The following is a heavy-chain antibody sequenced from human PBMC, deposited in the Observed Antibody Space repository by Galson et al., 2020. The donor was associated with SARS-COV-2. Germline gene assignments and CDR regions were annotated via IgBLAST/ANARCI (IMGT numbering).Heavy chain of an antibody. CDR2: TSTRGTT. D-gene: IGHD3-16*01. CDR1: GGSVDNTIYF. V-gene: IGHV4-61*02. Sequence: SETLSLTCTVSGGSVDNTIYFWTWIRQPAGKGLEWIGRTSTRGTTNYNPSLTGRVTISVDTSKNQLSLNLNSVTAADTAVYYCVRQRPYDSWSWVFDPWGQGTLVTVSS. J-gene: IGHJ5*02. CDR3: VRQRPYDSWSWVFDP.